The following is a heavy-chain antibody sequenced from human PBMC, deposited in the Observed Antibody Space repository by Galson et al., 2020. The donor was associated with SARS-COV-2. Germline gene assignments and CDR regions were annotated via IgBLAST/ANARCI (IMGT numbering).Heavy chain of an antibody. Sequence: GESLKISCAASGFTFSSYGMHWVRQAPGKGLEWVAVIWYDGSNKYYADSVKGRFTISRDNSKNTLYLQMNSLRAEDTAVYYCARDLSTLYYYESSGYSAHTGTYYYGMDVWGQGTTVTVSS. CDR3: ARDLSTLYYYESSGYSAHTGTYYYGMDV. J-gene: IGHJ6*02. D-gene: IGHD3-22*01. V-gene: IGHV3-33*01. CDR2: IWYDGSNK. CDR1: GFTFSSYG.